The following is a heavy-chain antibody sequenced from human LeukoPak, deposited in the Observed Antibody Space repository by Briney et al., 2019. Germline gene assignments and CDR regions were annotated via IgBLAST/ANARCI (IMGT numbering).Heavy chain of an antibody. D-gene: IGHD6-13*01. CDR3: ATGIAAAQVDY. J-gene: IGHJ4*02. Sequence: ASVKVSCKASGYTFTSYGISWVRQAPGQGLEWMGWISAYNGNTNYAQKLQGRVTITADKSTSTAYMELSSLRSEDTAVYYCATGIAAAQVDYWGQGTLVTVSS. CDR1: GYTFTSYG. V-gene: IGHV1-18*01. CDR2: ISAYNGNT.